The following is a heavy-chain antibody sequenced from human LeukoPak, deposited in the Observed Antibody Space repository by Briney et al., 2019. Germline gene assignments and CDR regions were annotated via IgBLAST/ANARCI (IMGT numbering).Heavy chain of an antibody. CDR3: ARSLRTGAPNDAAFDI. Sequence: SVKVSCKASGGTFSSYAISWVRQAPGQGLEWMGGIIPIIGTANYAQKFQGRVTITADESTSTAYMELSSLRSEDTAVYYCARSLRTGAPNDAAFDIWGQGTMVTVSS. V-gene: IGHV1-69*01. J-gene: IGHJ3*02. CDR2: IIPIIGTA. D-gene: IGHD1-1*01. CDR1: GGTFSSYA.